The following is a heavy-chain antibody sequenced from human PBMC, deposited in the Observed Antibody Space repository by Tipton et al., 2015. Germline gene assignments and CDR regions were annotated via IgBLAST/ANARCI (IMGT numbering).Heavy chain of an antibody. Sequence: QSGAEVKKPGSSVKVSCKASGYTFTSYDINWVRQATGQGLEWMGWMNPNSGNTGYAQKFQGRVTMTRNTSISTAYMELSSLRSEDTAVYYCAREKKLWSRLLDAFDIWGQGTMVTVSS. J-gene: IGHJ3*02. CDR2: MNPNSGNT. V-gene: IGHV1-8*01. CDR3: AREKKLWSRLLDAFDI. CDR1: GYTFTSYD. D-gene: IGHD3-3*01.